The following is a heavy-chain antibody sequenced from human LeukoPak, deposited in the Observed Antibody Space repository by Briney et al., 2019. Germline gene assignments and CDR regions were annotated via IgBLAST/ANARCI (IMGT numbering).Heavy chain of an antibody. CDR3: ARARYLTGSRDDAFDI. D-gene: IGHD1-26*01. J-gene: IGHJ3*02. CDR2: ISAYNGNT. V-gene: IGHV1-18*01. CDR1: GYTFPRCS. Sequence: GASVKVSCKASGYTFPRCSISWVRQAPGQGLEWMAWISAYNGNTNYAQKVQGRVTMTTDTSTSTAYMELRSLRSDDTAVYYCARARYLTGSRDDAFDIWGQGTVVTVSS.